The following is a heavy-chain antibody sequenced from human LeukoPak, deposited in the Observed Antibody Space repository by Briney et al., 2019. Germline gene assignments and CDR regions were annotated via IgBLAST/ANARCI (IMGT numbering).Heavy chain of an antibody. D-gene: IGHD6-6*01. V-gene: IGHV3-30*02. CDR2: IRNDGSNT. CDR1: GVTFSRYG. J-gene: IGHJ4*02. CDR3: ARSPIWARPYFDY. Sequence: GGSLRLSCAASGVTFSRYGMQWVRQAPSKGLEWVAFIRNDGSNTDSADSVKGRFTISRDNPKNTLYLQVNSLRAEDTAVYYCARSPIWARPYFDYWGQGTLVTVSS.